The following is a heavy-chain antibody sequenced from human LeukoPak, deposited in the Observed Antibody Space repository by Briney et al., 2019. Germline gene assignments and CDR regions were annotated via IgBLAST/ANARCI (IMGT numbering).Heavy chain of an antibody. CDR1: GYTFSSYT. Sequence: ASVKVSCKASGYTFSSYTMNWVRQPPGKGLEWISNIGTSSTTIYYADSVKGRFTISRDNAKNSLSLQMNSLRADDTAVYYCARFAAGGSYYYYMDVWGKGTTVTVSS. J-gene: IGHJ6*03. D-gene: IGHD6-25*01. V-gene: IGHV3-48*01. CDR2: IGTSSTTI. CDR3: ARFAAGGSYYYYMDV.